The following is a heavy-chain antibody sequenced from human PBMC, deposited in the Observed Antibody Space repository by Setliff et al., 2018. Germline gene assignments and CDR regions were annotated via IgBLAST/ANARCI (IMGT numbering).Heavy chain of an antibody. V-gene: IGHV4-61*09. D-gene: IGHD3-10*01. CDR1: GGSISSGGFY. Sequence: NPSETLSLTCSVSGGSISSGGFYWSWIRQSAGRGLEWIGHFHTGGATDYNLSLKSRVTISLDSSKNQFSLRLSSVTAADAAVYFCARESATIGEFPLYYFDKWGQGIPVTV. CDR3: ARESATIGEFPLYYFDK. CDR2: FHTGGAT. J-gene: IGHJ4*02.